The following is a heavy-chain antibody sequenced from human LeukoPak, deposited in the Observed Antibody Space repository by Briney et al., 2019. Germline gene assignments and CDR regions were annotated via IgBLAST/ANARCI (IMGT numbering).Heavy chain of an antibody. V-gene: IGHV1-18*01. CDR1: GYTFTSYG. CDR2: ISAYNGNT. J-gene: IGHJ6*03. Sequence: GASVKVSCKASGYTFTSYGISWVRQAPGQGLEWMGWISAYNGNTNYAQKLQGRVTMTTDTSTSTAYMELRSLRSDDTAVYYWARLAVYYGSGSYQGWDYYYMDVWGKGTTVTVSS. CDR3: ARLAVYYGSGSYQGWDYYYMDV. D-gene: IGHD3-10*01.